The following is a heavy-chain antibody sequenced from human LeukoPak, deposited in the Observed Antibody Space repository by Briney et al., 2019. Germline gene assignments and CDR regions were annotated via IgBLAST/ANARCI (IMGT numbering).Heavy chain of an antibody. CDR3: ARGRLISSAIDY. V-gene: IGHV3-53*01. D-gene: IGHD6-25*01. CDR2: IYSGGST. J-gene: IGHJ4*02. Sequence: GGSLRLSCAAPGFTVSSNYMSWVRQAPGKGLEWVSVIYSGGSTYYADSVKGRFTISRDNSKNTLYLQMNSLRAEDTAVYYCARGRLISSAIDYWGQGTLVTVSS. CDR1: GFTVSSNY.